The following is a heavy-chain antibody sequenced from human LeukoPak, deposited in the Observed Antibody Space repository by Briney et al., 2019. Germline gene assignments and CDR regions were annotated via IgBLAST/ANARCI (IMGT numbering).Heavy chain of an antibody. J-gene: IGHJ6*02. D-gene: IGHD2-8*01. V-gene: IGHV3-23*01. CDR1: GFTFSSYA. Sequence: GGSLRLSCAASGFTFSSYAMSWVRQAPGKGLEWVSAISGSGGSTYYADSVKGRFTISRDNSKNTLYLQMNSLRAEDTAVYYCANLMVRGIYGMDVWGQGTTVTVSS. CDR2: ISGSGGST. CDR3: ANLMVRGIYGMDV.